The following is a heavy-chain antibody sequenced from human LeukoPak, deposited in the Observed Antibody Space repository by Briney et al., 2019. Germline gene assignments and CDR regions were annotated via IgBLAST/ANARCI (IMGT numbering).Heavy chain of an antibody. CDR2: IYSGGST. CDR1: GFTVSSNY. V-gene: IGHV3-66*01. D-gene: IGHD3-22*01. J-gene: IGHJ4*02. CDR3: ARDPGGYYDSSGYSHFDY. Sequence: GGSLRLSCAVSGFTVSSNYMSWVRQAPGKGLEWVSVIYSGGSTYYADSVKGRFTISRDNSKNTLYLQMNSLRAEDTAVYYCARDPGGYYDSSGYSHFDYWGQGTLVTVSS.